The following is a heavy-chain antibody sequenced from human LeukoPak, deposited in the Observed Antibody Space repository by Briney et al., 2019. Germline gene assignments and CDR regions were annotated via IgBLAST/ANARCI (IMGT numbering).Heavy chain of an antibody. CDR2: ISPSGGST. CDR3: ARIVVVPADNTNFDY. J-gene: IGHJ4*02. D-gene: IGHD2-2*01. CDR1: GYTFTSNY. Sequence: ASVKVSCKAFGYTFTSNYMHWVRQAPGQGPEWMGVISPSGGSTTYAQKFQGRVTMTRDTSISTAYMELSRLRSDDTAVYYCARIVVVPADNTNFDYWGQGTLVTVSS. V-gene: IGHV1-2*02.